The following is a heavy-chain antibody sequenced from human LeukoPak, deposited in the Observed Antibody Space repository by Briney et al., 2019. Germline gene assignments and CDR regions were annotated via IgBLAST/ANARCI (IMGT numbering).Heavy chain of an antibody. CDR1: GFTFSSYS. CDR3: ARVGGYSSSWYTHYYYMDV. J-gene: IGHJ6*03. CDR2: ISSSSSYI. D-gene: IGHD6-13*01. Sequence: GGSLRLSCAASGFTFSSYSMNWVRQAPGKGLEWVSSISSSSSYIYYADSVKGRFTISRDNAKNSLYLQMNSLRAEDTAVYYCARVGGYSSSWYTHYYYMDVWGKGTTVTVSS. V-gene: IGHV3-21*01.